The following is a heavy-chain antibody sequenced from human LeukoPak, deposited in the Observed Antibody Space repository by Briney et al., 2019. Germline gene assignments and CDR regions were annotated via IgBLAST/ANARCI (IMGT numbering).Heavy chain of an antibody. Sequence: SETLSLTCTVSGDSIDIYYWSWIRQSAGKGLEWIGRIYTTGSTNYNPSLKSRVAMSVDTSKKQFSLKLSSVTAADTAVYYCARGTYYDILTGYYAPYYYYYGMDVWGQGTTVTVSS. D-gene: IGHD3-9*01. CDR3: ARGTYYDILTGYYAPYYYYYGMDV. CDR2: IYTTGST. J-gene: IGHJ6*02. CDR1: GDSIDIYY. V-gene: IGHV4-4*07.